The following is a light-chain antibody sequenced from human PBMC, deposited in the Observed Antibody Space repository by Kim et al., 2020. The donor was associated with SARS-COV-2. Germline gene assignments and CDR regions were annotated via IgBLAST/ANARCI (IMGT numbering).Light chain of an antibody. J-gene: IGLJ2*01. CDR3: AAWDDSLSGVV. CDR1: SSNIGSNY. Sequence: QSVLTQPPSASGTPGQRVTISCSGSSSNIGSNYVYWYQQLPGTAPKLLIYSNNQRPSGVPDRFSSSKSGTSASLAISGLRSEDEADYYCAAWDDSLSGVVFGGGTQLTVL. V-gene: IGLV1-47*02. CDR2: SNN.